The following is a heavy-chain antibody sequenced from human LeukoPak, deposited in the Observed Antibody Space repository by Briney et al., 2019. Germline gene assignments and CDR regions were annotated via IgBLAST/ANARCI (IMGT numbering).Heavy chain of an antibody. V-gene: IGHV4-39*07. CDR2: VNHSGST. CDR3: ARVRYCSSTSCYGLGWLDY. Sequence: SETLSLTCTVSGGSIRSSYYYWGWIRQPPGKGLEWIWEVNHSGSTNYNPSLKSRVTISVDTSKNQFSLKLSSVTAADTAVYYCARVRYCSSTSCYGLGWLDYWGQGTLVTVSS. D-gene: IGHD2-2*01. J-gene: IGHJ4*02. CDR1: GGSIRSSYYY.